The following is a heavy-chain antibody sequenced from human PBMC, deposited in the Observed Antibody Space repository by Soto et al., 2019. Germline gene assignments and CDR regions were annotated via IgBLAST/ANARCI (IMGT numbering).Heavy chain of an antibody. D-gene: IGHD6-6*01. V-gene: IGHV6-1*01. Sequence: TSETLSLTCAISGDSVSSNSAAWNWIRQSPSRGLEWLGRTYYRSKWYNDYAVSVKSRITINPDTSKNQFSLQLNSVTPEDTAVYYCARERYSSSSYYYYGMDVWGQGTTVTVSS. CDR1: GDSVSSNSAA. J-gene: IGHJ6*02. CDR2: TYYRSKWYN. CDR3: ARERYSSSSYYYYGMDV.